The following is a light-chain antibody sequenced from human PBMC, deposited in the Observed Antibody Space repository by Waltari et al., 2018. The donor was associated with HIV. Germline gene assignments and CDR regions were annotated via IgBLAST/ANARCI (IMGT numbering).Light chain of an antibody. CDR3: QSTDFDGTWV. CDR2: KDI. V-gene: IGLV3-25*03. CDR1: SLPKRY. J-gene: IGLJ3*02. Sequence: SYDLTQTPSVSVSPGQTARINCSRGSLPKRYSSWYRQKAGQAPVLLIYKDIERPSGIPERISGSESGTGVTLTISGVQAGDEGDYFCQSTDFDGTWVFGGGTKVTVL.